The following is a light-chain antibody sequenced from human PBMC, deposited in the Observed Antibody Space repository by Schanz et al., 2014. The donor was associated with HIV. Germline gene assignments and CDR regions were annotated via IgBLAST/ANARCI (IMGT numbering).Light chain of an antibody. J-gene: IGLJ2*01. CDR1: SSDVGSYNL. Sequence: QSVLTQPASVSGSLGQSITISCTGSSSDVGSYNLVSWYQQHPGKAPQLMIYEVTKRPSGVSNRFSGSKSGNTASLTISGLQAEDEADYYCSSYAGSSTFVVFGGGTKLTVL. CDR2: EVT. V-gene: IGLV2-23*02. CDR3: SSYAGSSTFVV.